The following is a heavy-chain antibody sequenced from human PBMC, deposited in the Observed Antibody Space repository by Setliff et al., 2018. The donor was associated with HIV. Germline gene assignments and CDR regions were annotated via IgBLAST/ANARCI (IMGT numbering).Heavy chain of an antibody. J-gene: IGHJ6*02. CDR2: INPSGGST. CDR1: GYTFTSYY. D-gene: IGHD2-15*01. V-gene: IGHV1-46*01. CDR3: ARAGVVVAATSYYYGMDV. Sequence: ASVKVSCKASGYTFTSYYMHWVRQAPGQGLEWMGIINPSGGSTSYAQKFQGRVTMTRDTSTSTVYMELSSLRSEDTAVCYCARAGVVVAATSYYYGMDVWGQGTTVTVSS.